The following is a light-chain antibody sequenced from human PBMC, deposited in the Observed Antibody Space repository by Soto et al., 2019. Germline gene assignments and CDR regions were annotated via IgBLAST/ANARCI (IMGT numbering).Light chain of an antibody. CDR3: QQTSVYPRT. V-gene: IGKV1-12*01. J-gene: IGKJ3*01. Sequence: DIQMTQSPSSVSASVGDRVTITCRASQDISTFLAWYRQTPEKAPTLLIRGASTLHSGVPSRFSGSGSGTDFTLTISSLQPEDFATYFCQQTSVYPRTFGQGTKVDF. CDR2: GAS. CDR1: QDISTF.